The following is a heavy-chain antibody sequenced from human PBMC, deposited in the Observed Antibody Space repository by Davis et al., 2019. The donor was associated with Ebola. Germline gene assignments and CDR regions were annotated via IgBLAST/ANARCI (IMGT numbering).Heavy chain of an antibody. Sequence: PGGSLRLSCAASGFTFSDYCMSWIRQAPGKGLEWVSYISSSGSTIYYADSMKGRFTISRDNAENSLYLQMNSLRADDTAVYYCAREISGSYGYLEFDYWGQGTLVTVSS. CDR3: AREISGSYGYLEFDY. CDR1: GFTFSDYC. J-gene: IGHJ4*02. V-gene: IGHV3-11*01. D-gene: IGHD1-26*01. CDR2: ISSSGSTI.